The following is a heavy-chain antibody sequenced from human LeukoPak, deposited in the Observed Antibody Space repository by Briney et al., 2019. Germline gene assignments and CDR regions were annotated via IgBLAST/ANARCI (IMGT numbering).Heavy chain of an antibody. CDR2: VHLSGAT. D-gene: IGHD1-26*01. CDR1: GGSITTTNW. CDR3: TRESGAFSPFGF. Sequence: SGTLSLTCAVFGGSITTTNWWSWVRQPPGKGLEWIGEVHLSGATNYNPSLESRVSTSIDKSKNHLSLEVTSVTAADTAIYYCTRESGAFSPFGFWGQGTLLTVSS. J-gene: IGHJ4*02. V-gene: IGHV4-4*02.